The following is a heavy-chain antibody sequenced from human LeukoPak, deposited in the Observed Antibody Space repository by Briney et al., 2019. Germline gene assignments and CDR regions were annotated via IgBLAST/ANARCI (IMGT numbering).Heavy chain of an antibody. V-gene: IGHV4-4*07. CDR1: SGSLGSYY. CDR2: IYTSGST. J-gene: IGHJ4*02. D-gene: IGHD6-6*01. Sequence: SETLSLTCTVSSGSLGSYYWNWLRQPPGKGLGWIGHIYTSGSTNYNPSLKSRVTMSVDTSKNQFSLKLNSVTAADTAFYYCAREYSSSSGKALDYWGQGTLVTVSS. CDR3: AREYSSSSGKALDY.